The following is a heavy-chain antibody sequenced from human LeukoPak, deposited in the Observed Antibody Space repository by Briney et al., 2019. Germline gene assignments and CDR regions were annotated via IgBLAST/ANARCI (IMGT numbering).Heavy chain of an antibody. Sequence: ASVKVSCKASGYTFAGYYMHWVRQAPGQGLEWMGWINPNSGGTNYAQKFQGRVSMTRDTSISTAYMELSRLRSDDTAVYYCARESGQLRYFDWPRSWFDPWGQGTLVTVSS. CDR2: INPNSGGT. CDR3: ARESGQLRYFDWPRSWFDP. V-gene: IGHV1-2*02. J-gene: IGHJ5*02. CDR1: GYTFAGYY. D-gene: IGHD3-9*01.